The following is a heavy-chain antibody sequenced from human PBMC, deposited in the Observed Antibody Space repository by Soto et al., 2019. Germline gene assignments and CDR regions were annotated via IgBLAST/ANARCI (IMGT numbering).Heavy chain of an antibody. CDR3: AREVAGEAFDI. CDR1: GFTVSSNY. D-gene: IGHD1-26*01. V-gene: IGHV3-66*01. CDR2: IYRGGST. Sequence: EVQLVESGGGLVQPGGSLRLSCAASGFTVSSNYMSWVRQVPGKGLEWVSVIYRGGSTYYADSVKGRFTISRDNSKNTLYLQINSLGAEDTAVYYCAREVAGEAFDIWGQGTMVTVSS. J-gene: IGHJ3*02.